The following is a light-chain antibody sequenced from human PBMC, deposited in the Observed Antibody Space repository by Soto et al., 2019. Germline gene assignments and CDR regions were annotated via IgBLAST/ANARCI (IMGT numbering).Light chain of an antibody. CDR1: QNILYSYNNKNY. CDR3: QQXXSSPRT. CDR2: WAS. J-gene: IGKJ1*01. V-gene: IGKV4-1*01. Sequence: DIVLTQSADSLAVSLGERATINCKSSQNILYSYNNKNYLAWFQKKPGQPPKLLIYWASTRDSGVPDRFSGSGSGTNFTLTISSLQPEDVAIYXXQQXXSSPRTFGQGTKVEIK.